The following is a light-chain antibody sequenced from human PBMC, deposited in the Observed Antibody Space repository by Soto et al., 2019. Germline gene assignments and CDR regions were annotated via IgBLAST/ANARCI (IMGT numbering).Light chain of an antibody. V-gene: IGKV1-5*01. CDR3: QHHNSYSQT. CDR1: QSIRYY. CDR2: GAS. J-gene: IGKJ1*01. Sequence: DIQLTQSPPTLSASVRDRDTITCRASQSIRYYLAWYQQMPGKAPKLLIYGASSLQSGVPSRFSGSGSGTEFTLTISSLQPDDFATYFCQHHNSYSQTFGQGTKV.